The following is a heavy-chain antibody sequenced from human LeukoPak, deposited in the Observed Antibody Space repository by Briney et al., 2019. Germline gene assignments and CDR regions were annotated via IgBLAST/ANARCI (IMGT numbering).Heavy chain of an antibody. CDR1: GYSISSGYY. J-gene: IGHJ5*02. Sequence: PSETLSLTCAVSGYSISSGYYWGWIRQPPGKGLEWIGSIYHSGSTYYNPSLKSRVTISVDTSKNQFSLKLSSVTAADTAVHYCARVPFIAAAGTNWFDPWGQGTLVTVSS. CDR2: IYHSGST. CDR3: ARVPFIAAAGTNWFDP. V-gene: IGHV4-38-2*01. D-gene: IGHD6-13*01.